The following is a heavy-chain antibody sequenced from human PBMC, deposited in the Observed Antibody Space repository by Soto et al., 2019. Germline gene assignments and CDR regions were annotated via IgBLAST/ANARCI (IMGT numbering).Heavy chain of an antibody. V-gene: IGHV4-30-2*01. CDR3: ARGQVVDAYP. CDR2: IYHSGST. CDR1: GCSISSGGYS. D-gene: IGHD2-15*01. J-gene: IGHJ5*02. Sequence: PSETLSLTCAVSGCSISSGGYSWSWIGQPPGKGLEWIGYIYHSGSTYYNPSLKSRVTISVDRSKNQFSLKLSSVTAADTAVYYCARGQVVDAYPWGQGTLVTVSS.